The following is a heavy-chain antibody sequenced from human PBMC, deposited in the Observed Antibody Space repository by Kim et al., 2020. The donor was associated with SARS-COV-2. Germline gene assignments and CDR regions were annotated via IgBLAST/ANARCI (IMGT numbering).Heavy chain of an antibody. D-gene: IGHD3-10*01. CDR2: ISWNSGSI. CDR1: GFTFDDYA. CDR3: AKDMYGSGCFDL. J-gene: IGHJ2*01. Sequence: GGSLRLSCAASGFTFDDYAMHWVRQAPGKGLEWVSGISWNSGSIGYADSVKGRFTISRDNAKNSLYLQMNSLRAEDTALYYCAKDMYGSGCFDLWGRGT. V-gene: IGHV3-9*01.